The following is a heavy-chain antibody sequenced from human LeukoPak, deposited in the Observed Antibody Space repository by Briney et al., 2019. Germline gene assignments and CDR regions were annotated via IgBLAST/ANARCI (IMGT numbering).Heavy chain of an antibody. V-gene: IGHV4-59*08. J-gene: IGHJ4*02. D-gene: IGHD2-2*01. CDR3: ASRCSSTSCYFDY. CDR1: GGSITSYY. CDR2: IYYSGST. Sequence: SETLSLTCTVSGGSITSYYWSWLRQPPGKGLEWIGYIYYSGSTNYNPSLKSRVTISVDTSKNQFSLKLSSVTAADTAVYYCASRCSSTSCYFDYWGQGTLVTVSS.